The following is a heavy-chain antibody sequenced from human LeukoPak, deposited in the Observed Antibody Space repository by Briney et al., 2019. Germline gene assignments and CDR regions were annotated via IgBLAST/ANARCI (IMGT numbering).Heavy chain of an antibody. CDR2: FDPEDGET. J-gene: IGHJ4*02. Sequence: ASVTVSFKVSGYTLTELSMHWVRQAPGKGLEWMGGFDPEDGETIYAQKFQGRVTMTEDTSTDAAYMELSGLRSEDTAVYYCATGQPVTTFDYWGQGTLVTVSS. CDR3: ATGQPVTTFDY. CDR1: GYTLTELS. D-gene: IGHD4-17*01. V-gene: IGHV1-24*01.